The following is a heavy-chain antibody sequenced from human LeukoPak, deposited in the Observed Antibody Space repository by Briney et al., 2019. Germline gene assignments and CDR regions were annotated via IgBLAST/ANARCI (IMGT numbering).Heavy chain of an antibody. Sequence: ASVKVSCKASGYTFICYYMHWVRQAPGQGLEWMGWINPNSGGTNYAQKFQGRVTMTRDTSISTAYMELSRLRSDDTAVYYCAAVLNYDFWSGYHMPSNYWGQGTLVTVSS. CDR1: GYTFICYY. D-gene: IGHD3-3*01. J-gene: IGHJ4*02. CDR3: AAVLNYDFWSGYHMPSNY. V-gene: IGHV1-2*02. CDR2: INPNSGGT.